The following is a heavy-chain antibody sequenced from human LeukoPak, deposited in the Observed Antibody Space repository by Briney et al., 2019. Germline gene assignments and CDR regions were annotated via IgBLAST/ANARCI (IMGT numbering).Heavy chain of an antibody. CDR3: ASYDYTSAYYFDY. V-gene: IGHV4-59*01. D-gene: IGHD4-11*01. J-gene: IGHJ4*02. CDR1: GGSISSYY. CDR2: IYYSGST. Sequence: SETLSLTCTVSGGSISSYYWSWIRQPPGKGLEWIGYIYYSGSTNYNPSLKSRVTISVDTSKNQFSLKLSSATAADTAVYYCASYDYTSAYYFDYWGQGTLVTVSS.